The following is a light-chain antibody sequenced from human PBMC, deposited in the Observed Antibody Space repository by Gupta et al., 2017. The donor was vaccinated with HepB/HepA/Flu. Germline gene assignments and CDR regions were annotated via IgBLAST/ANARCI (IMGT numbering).Light chain of an antibody. CDR1: ESITSSS. J-gene: IGKJ5*01. CDR2: GAS. CDR3: QQDVSSAIT. V-gene: IGKV3-20*01. Sequence: EIVLTQFPGTLSLSPGERATLSCRASESITSSSLAWYQQKPGQAPRLLIYGASNRATGIPDRFSGSGSGTDFTLSISRLEPEDFSVYYCQQDVSSAITFGQGTRLEIK.